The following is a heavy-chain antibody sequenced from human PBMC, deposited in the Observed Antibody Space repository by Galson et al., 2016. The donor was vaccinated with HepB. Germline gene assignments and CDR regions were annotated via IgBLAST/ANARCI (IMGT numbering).Heavy chain of an antibody. J-gene: IGHJ6*02. CDR1: GFTFRDYY. CDR3: AREMIPPGYDFWSGYYPYYYYGLDV. Sequence: SLRLSCAASGFTFRDYYMSWIRLAPGKGLEWVSYISGIDSTIYYADSVKGRFTVSRDNAQNSLYLQMNSLRAEDTAVYYCAREMIPPGYDFWSGYYPYYYYGLDVWGQGTLVTVSS. D-gene: IGHD3-3*01. CDR2: ISGIDSTI. V-gene: IGHV3-11*01.